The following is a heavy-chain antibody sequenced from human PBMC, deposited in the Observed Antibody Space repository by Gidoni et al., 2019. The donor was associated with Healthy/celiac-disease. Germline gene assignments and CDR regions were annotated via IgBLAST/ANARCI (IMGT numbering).Heavy chain of an antibody. V-gene: IGHV4-34*01. J-gene: IGHJ6*02. D-gene: IGHD3-16*02. CDR3: ARYRNYVWGSYRWGSSGYYSDGTDYYYGMDV. Sequence: QVQLQQWGAGLLKPSETLSLTCAVYGGSFSGYYWSWIRPPPGKGLEWIGEINHSGSTNYNPSLKSRVTISVDTSKNQFSLKLSSVTAADTAVYYCARYRNYVWGSYRWGSSGYYSDGTDYYYGMDVWGQGTTVTVSS. CDR2: INHSGST. CDR1: GGSFSGYY.